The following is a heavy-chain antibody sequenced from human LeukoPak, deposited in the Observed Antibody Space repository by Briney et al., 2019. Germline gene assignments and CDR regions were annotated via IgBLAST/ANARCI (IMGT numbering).Heavy chain of an antibody. CDR3: AREEMPGKFDY. Sequence: GASVKVSCKASGYTFGAYYMHWVRQAPGQGLEWMGWINPNSGGTNFAQKFQGRVIMTSDTSISTAYMELSRLRSDDTAVYYCAREEMPGKFDYWGQGTLVTVSS. D-gene: IGHD1-26*01. CDR2: INPNSGGT. V-gene: IGHV1-2*02. CDR1: GYTFGAYY. J-gene: IGHJ4*02.